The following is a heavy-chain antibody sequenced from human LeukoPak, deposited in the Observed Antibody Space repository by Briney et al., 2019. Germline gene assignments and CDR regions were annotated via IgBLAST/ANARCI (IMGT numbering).Heavy chain of an antibody. CDR2: ISNSGSTI. D-gene: IGHD3-22*01. CDR1: GFTFSSYE. J-gene: IGHJ3*02. CDR3: ARVSITMIADAFNI. V-gene: IGHV3-48*03. Sequence: PGGSLRLSRAASGFTFSSYEMNWVRQAPGKGLEWVSYISNSGSTIYYADSVKGRLTISRDNAKNSLYLQMNSLRAEDTAVYYCARVSITMIADAFNIWGQGTMVTVSS.